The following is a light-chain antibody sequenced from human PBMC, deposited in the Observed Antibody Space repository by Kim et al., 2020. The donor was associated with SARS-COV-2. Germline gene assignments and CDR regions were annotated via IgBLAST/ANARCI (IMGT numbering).Light chain of an antibody. CDR2: DAS. CDR1: QSVSSY. Sequence: SPGERATLSCRASQSVSSYLAWYQQKPGQAPRLLIYDASNRATGIPARFSGSGSGTDFTLTISSLEPEDFAVYYCQQRSNWPPEYTFGQGTKLAI. J-gene: IGKJ2*01. CDR3: QQRSNWPPEYT. V-gene: IGKV3-11*01.